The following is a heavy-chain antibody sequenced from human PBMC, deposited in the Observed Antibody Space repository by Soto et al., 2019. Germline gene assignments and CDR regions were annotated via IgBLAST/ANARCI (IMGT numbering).Heavy chain of an antibody. V-gene: IGHV1-2*04. CDR2: VDPNGGGS. J-gene: IGHJ4*02. CDR1: GYSFTDYK. D-gene: IGHD4-17*01. Sequence: QGQLLQSGAEVKKPGASVKVSCKTSGYSFTDYKLHWVRQAPGQGLEWMGWVDPNGGGSNSAQKFQGSVTMAWDTAMTTSYLDPTSLTTNDTATYFCATWVDYGDFEGFDFWGQGTLVTVSS. CDR3: ATWVDYGDFEGFDF.